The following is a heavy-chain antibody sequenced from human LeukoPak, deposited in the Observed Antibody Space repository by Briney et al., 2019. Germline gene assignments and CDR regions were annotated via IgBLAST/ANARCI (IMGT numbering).Heavy chain of an antibody. CDR3: AKDRPSTVTDHYYYYYGMDV. D-gene: IGHD4-17*01. V-gene: IGHV3-23*01. Sequence: GGSLRLSCAASGFTFSSYAMSWVRQAPGKGLEWVSAISGSGGSTYYADSVKGRFTISRDNSKNTLYLQMNSLRAEDTAVYYCAKDRPSTVTDHYYYYYGMDVWGQGTTVTVSS. J-gene: IGHJ6*02. CDR2: ISGSGGST. CDR1: GFTFSSYA.